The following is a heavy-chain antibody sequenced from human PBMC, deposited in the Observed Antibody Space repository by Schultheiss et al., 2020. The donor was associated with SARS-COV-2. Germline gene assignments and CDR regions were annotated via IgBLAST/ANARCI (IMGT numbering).Heavy chain of an antibody. CDR2: IYYSGST. J-gene: IGHJ4*02. V-gene: IGHV4-59*08. CDR3: ARGEWELLGEVDY. CDR1: GGSISSYY. D-gene: IGHD1-26*01. Sequence: GSLRLSCTVSGGSISSYYWSWIRQPPGKGLEWIGYIYYSGSTNYNPSLKSRVTISVDTSKNQFSLKLSSVTAADTAVYYCARGEWELLGEVDYWGQGTLVTVSS.